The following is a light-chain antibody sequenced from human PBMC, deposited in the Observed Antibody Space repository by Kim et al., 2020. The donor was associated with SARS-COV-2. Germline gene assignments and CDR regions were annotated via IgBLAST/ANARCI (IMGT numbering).Light chain of an antibody. V-gene: IGLV3-19*01. CDR1: SLRSHY. CDR3: NCRDSNHWV. J-gene: IGLJ3*02. Sequence: ALGQTVRITCQGNSLRSHYASWYRQKPGQAPVLVIYGKNNRPSGIPARFSGSTSGNTASLTITGAQAEDEADYYCNCRDSNHWVFGGGTKLTVL. CDR2: GKN.